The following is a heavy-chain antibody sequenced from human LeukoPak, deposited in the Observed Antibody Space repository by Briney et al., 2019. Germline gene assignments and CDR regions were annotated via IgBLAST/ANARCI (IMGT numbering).Heavy chain of an antibody. V-gene: IGHV3-11*04. J-gene: IGHJ4*02. CDR3: VRSLSDYDRNFDY. Sequence: GGSLRLSCAASGFTFSDYYMSWIRQAPGKGLEWVSCISSGSSIIYYTDSVEGRFTISRDNAKNSLYLQMNSLRAEDTAVYYCVRSLSDYDRNFDYWGQGTLVTVSS. CDR2: ISSGSSII. CDR1: GFTFSDYY. D-gene: IGHD5-12*01.